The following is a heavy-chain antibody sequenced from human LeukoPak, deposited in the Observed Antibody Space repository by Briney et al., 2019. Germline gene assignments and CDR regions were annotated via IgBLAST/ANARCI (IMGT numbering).Heavy chain of an antibody. CDR1: GFTFSSYE. CDR3: ARPYYYGSGSYLDY. D-gene: IGHD3-10*01. J-gene: IGHJ4*02. CDR2: ISSSGSTI. V-gene: IGHV3-48*03. Sequence: GGSLRLSCAPSGFTFSSYEMNWARQAPGKGLEWVSYISSSGSTIYYADSVKGRFTISRDNAKNSLYLQMNSLRAEDTAVYYCARPYYYGSGSYLDYWGQGTLVTVSS.